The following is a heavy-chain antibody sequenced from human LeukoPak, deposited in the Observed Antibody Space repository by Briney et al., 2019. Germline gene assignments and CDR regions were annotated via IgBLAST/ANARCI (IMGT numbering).Heavy chain of an antibody. CDR1: GGTFSSYA. CDR2: INPSGGST. Sequence: ASVKVSCKASGGTFSSYAISWVRQAPGQGLEWMGIINPSGGSTSYAQKLQGRVTMTRDTSTSTVYMELSSLRSEDTAVYYCARGENDSSGYYDYWGQGTLVTVSS. J-gene: IGHJ4*02. D-gene: IGHD3-22*01. V-gene: IGHV1-46*01. CDR3: ARGENDSSGYYDY.